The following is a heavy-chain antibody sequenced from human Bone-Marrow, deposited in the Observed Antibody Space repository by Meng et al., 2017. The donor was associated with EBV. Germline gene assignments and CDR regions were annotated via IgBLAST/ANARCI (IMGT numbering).Heavy chain of an antibody. CDR2: IHTNSGNP. V-gene: IGHV7-4-1*02. Sequence: QWELVQSGSELKKPGASVKVSCKASGYTLNRHAMNWVRQAPGQGLEWMGWIHTNSGNPTYAQGFTGRFVFSLDTSVNTAYLQISGLKAEDTAVYFCARGIRYGSGSYYFDKWGQGTLVTVSS. CDR3: ARGIRYGSGSYYFDK. J-gene: IGHJ4*02. D-gene: IGHD3-10*01. CDR1: GYTLNRHA.